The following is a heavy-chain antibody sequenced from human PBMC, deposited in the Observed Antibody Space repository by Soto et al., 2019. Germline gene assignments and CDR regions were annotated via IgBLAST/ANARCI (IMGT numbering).Heavy chain of an antibody. D-gene: IGHD2-15*01. CDR2: IIPIFGTA. V-gene: IGHV1-69*01. Sequence: QVQLVQSGAEVKKPGSSVKVSCKASGGTFSSYAISWVRQAPGQGLEWMGGIIPIFGTANYAQKFQGRVTITADESTSTAYMELSRLRSEDTAVYYCARDKGGYCSGGSCYVLDSWGQGTLVTVSS. J-gene: IGHJ4*02. CDR3: ARDKGGYCSGGSCYVLDS. CDR1: GGTFSSYA.